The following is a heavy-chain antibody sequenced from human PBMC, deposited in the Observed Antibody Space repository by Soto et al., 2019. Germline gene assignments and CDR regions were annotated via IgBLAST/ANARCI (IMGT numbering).Heavy chain of an antibody. J-gene: IGHJ4*02. CDR3: ASTTNAVAGTFDY. V-gene: IGHV5-10-1*04. Sequence: PGESLKISCKGSGYSFTSYWISWVRQMPGKGLEWMGRIDPSDSYTNYSPSFQGQVTISADKSISTAYLQWSSLKASDTAMYYCASTTNAVAGTFDYWGQGTLVTVSS. CDR1: GYSFTSYW. CDR2: IDPSDSYT. D-gene: IGHD6-19*01.